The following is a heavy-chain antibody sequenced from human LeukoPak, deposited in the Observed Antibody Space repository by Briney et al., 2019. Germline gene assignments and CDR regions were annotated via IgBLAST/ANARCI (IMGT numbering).Heavy chain of an antibody. J-gene: IGHJ3*02. CDR3: ARAYDSRTGDAFDI. V-gene: IGHV3-21*01. CDR2: ISSSSSYI. D-gene: IGHD3-22*01. Sequence: GGSLRLSCAASGFTFSSYSMNWVRQAPGKGLEWVSSISSSSSYIYYADSVKGRFTISRDNAKNSLYLQMNSLRAEDTAVYYCARAYDSRTGDAFDIWGQGTMVTVSS. CDR1: GFTFSSYS.